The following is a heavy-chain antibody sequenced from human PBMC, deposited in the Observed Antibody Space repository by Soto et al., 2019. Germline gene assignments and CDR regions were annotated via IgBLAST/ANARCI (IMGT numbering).Heavy chain of an antibody. CDR1: GGTFSSYA. CDR2: IIPIFGTA. D-gene: IGHD3-9*01. Sequence: QVQLVQSGAEVKKPGSSVKVSCKASGGTFSSYAISWVRQAPGQGLEWMGGIIPIFGTANYAQKFQGRVTITADESTSTAYMELSSLRSEDTAVYYCARETDYDILTGYNALAPGQYWGQGTLVTVSS. CDR3: ARETDYDILTGYNALAPGQY. V-gene: IGHV1-69*01. J-gene: IGHJ4*02.